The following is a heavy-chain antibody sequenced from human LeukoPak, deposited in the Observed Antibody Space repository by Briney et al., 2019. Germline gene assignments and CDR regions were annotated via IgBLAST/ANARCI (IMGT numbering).Heavy chain of an antibody. CDR2: ISSSGSTI. CDR1: GFTFSSYE. V-gene: IGHV3-48*03. J-gene: IGHJ5*02. Sequence: GGSLRLSCAASGFTFSSYEMNWVRQAPGKGLEWVSYISSSGSTIYYADSVKGRFTISRDNAKNSLYLQMNSLRAEDTAVYYCARVNYYDSSGYYFPNWFDPWGQGTLVTVSS. CDR3: ARVNYYDSSGYYFPNWFDP. D-gene: IGHD3-22*01.